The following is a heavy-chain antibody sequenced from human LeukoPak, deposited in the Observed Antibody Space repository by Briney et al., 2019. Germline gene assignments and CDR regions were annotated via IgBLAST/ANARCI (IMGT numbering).Heavy chain of an antibody. CDR1: GDSVSSNSVT. J-gene: IGHJ4*02. CDR2: TYYRSTWYN. Sequence: SQTLSLTCAISGDSVSSNSVTWNWIRQPPSRGLEWLGRTYYRSTWYNDYAVSVRGRITVNPDTSKNQFSLHLNSVTPEDTAVYYCVRDRELHYWGQGILVTVSS. V-gene: IGHV6-1*01. CDR3: VRDRELHY. D-gene: IGHD1-26*01.